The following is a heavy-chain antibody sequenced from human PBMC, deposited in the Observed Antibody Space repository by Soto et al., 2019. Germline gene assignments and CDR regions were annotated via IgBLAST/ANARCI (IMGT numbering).Heavy chain of an antibody. Sequence: ASVKVSCKASGSTFTNFGVTWVRRAPGQGLEWMGWISAYTDTPNYAQKFQGRVTMTIDTSTSTAYIDLRSLTSDDTAVYYCARGIPGVEAWFDPWGQGTLVTVSS. J-gene: IGHJ5*02. V-gene: IGHV1-18*01. D-gene: IGHD2-2*01. CDR2: ISAYTDTP. CDR1: GSTFTNFG. CDR3: ARGIPGVEAWFDP.